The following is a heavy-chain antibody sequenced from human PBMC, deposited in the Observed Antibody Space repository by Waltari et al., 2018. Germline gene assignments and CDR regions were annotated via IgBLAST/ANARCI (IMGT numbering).Heavy chain of an antibody. CDR1: GFTFSSYW. Sequence: EVQLVESGGGLVQPGGSLRLSCAASGFTFSSYWMSWGRQAPGKGLEWVANIKQDGSEKYYVDSVKGRFTISRDNAKNSLYLQMNSLRAEDTAVYYCARDPFGSSIPSLDWGQGTLVTVSS. V-gene: IGHV3-7*01. D-gene: IGHD6-13*01. CDR3: ARDPFGSSIPSLD. CDR2: IKQDGSEK. J-gene: IGHJ4*02.